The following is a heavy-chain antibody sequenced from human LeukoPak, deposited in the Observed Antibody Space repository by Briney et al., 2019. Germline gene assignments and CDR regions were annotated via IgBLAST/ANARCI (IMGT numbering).Heavy chain of an antibody. V-gene: IGHV1-18*01. Sequence: GASVKVSCKASGYTFTSYGISWVRQAPGQGLEWMGWISAYNGNTNYAQKLQGGVTMTTDTSTSTAYMELRSLRSDDTAVYYCARDYYDSSGYYPDFDYWGQGTLVTVSS. J-gene: IGHJ4*02. CDR2: ISAYNGNT. CDR3: ARDYYDSSGYYPDFDY. CDR1: GYTFTSYG. D-gene: IGHD3-22*01.